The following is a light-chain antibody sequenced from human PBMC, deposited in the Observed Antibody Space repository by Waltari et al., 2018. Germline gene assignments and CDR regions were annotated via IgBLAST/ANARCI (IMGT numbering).Light chain of an antibody. J-gene: IGLJ1*01. Sequence: SSELTQDPVVSVALGQTVRITCQGDSLSYYYANWYHQKPGQAPVLVMDGKNNRPSGIPDRFSGSYSGTTASLIITGAQAEDEGDYYCNSRDSRGHPLVFGTGTKVTVL. V-gene: IGLV3-19*01. CDR3: NSRDSRGHPLV. CDR2: GKN. CDR1: SLSYYY.